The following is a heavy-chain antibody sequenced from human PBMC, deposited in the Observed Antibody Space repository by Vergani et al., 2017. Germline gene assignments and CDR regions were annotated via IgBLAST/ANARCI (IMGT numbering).Heavy chain of an antibody. Sequence: EVQLVESGGGLVKPGGSLRLSCAASGFTFSNAWMSWVRQAPGKGLEWVGRIKSKTDGGTTDYAAPVKGRFTISRDDSKNTLYLQMNSLKTEDTAVYYCTTDGWRCSSTSGYKQYYYYYYGMDVWGQGTTVTVSS. CDR1: GFTFSNAW. D-gene: IGHD2-2*02. J-gene: IGHJ6*02. CDR3: TTDGWRCSSTSGYKQYYYYYYGMDV. CDR2: IKSKTDGGTT. V-gene: IGHV3-15*01.